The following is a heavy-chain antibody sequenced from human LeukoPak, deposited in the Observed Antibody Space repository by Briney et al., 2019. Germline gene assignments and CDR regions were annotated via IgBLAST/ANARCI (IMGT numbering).Heavy chain of an antibody. CDR2: IYHSGST. CDR3: ARDSGTTGEVKFDP. D-gene: IGHD3-10*01. Sequence: SGTLSLTCAVSGGSISSSNWWSWVRQPPGKGLEWIGEIYHSGSTNYNPSLKSRVTMSADTSRNHVSLTLNSVTAADTAVYYCARDSGTTGEVKFDPWGQGTLVTVSS. V-gene: IGHV4-4*02. J-gene: IGHJ5*02. CDR1: GGSISSSNW.